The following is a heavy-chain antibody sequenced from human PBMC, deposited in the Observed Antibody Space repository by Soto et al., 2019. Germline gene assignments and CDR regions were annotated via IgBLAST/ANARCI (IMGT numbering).Heavy chain of an antibody. CDR2: VRDDGSKT. Sequence: QVQMVASGGGVVQPGKSLRLSCAASGFTFSDYGMHWVRQAPARGPEWVALVRDDGSKTYYADSVRGRFTISRDNSKNMFYLQMNSLRVEDTAIYYGATSTSTDAFDIWGQGTMVTVSS. V-gene: IGHV3-33*01. J-gene: IGHJ3*02. CDR3: ATSTSTDAFDI. CDR1: GFTFSDYG.